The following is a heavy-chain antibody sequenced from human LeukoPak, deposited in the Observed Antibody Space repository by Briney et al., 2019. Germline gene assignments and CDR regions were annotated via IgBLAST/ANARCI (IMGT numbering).Heavy chain of an antibody. CDR2: IYYSGST. J-gene: IGHJ4*02. V-gene: IGHV4-59*01. Sequence: SETLSLTCTVSGGSISSYYWSWIRQPPGKGLEWIGYIYYSGSTNYNPSLKSRVTISVDTSKNQFSLKLSSVTAADTAVYYCASLSGSYTYFDYWGQGTLVTVSS. CDR1: GGSISSYY. CDR3: ASLSGSYTYFDY. D-gene: IGHD1-26*01.